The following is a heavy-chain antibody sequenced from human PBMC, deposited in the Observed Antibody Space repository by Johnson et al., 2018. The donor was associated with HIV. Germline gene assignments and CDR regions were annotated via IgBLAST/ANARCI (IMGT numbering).Heavy chain of an antibody. CDR3: AARGLWTYDAFDI. D-gene: IGHD4/OR15-4a*01. V-gene: IGHV3-30*04. CDR1: GFTFSSYA. Sequence: QVLLVESGGGVVQPGRSLRLSCVASGFTFSSYAMHWVRQAPGKGLEWVSLMSFDGSNKYYADSVKGRFTISRDNSKNTLYLQMNSLRTEDTAVYYCAARGLWTYDAFDIWGQGTMVTVSS. J-gene: IGHJ3*02. CDR2: MSFDGSNK.